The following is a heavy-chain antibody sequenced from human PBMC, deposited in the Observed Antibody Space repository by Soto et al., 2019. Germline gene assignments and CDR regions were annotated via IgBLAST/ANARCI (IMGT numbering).Heavy chain of an antibody. J-gene: IGHJ3*02. D-gene: IGHD6-13*01. CDR2: IKQDGSEK. V-gene: IGHV3-7*01. Sequence: PGESLRRFCAASGFTFSSYWMSWVRQAPGKGLEWVANIKQDGSEKYYVDSVKGRFTISRDNAKNSLHLQMNSLRAEDTAVYYCARDQSAAAVPLDAFDIWGQGTMVTVSS. CDR3: ARDQSAAAVPLDAFDI. CDR1: GFTFSSYW.